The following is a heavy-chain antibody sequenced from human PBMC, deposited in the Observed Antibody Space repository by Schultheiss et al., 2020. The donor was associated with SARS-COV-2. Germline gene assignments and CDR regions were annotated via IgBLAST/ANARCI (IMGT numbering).Heavy chain of an antibody. V-gene: IGHV3-30-3*01. J-gene: IGHJ6*02. CDR1: GFTFSSYA. CDR2: ISYDGINK. Sequence: GGSLRLSCAASGFTFSSYAMHWVRQAPGKGLEWVAIISYDGINKYYADSVKGRFTISRDNSKNTLYLQMNSLRAEDTAVYYCARGYCSSTSCYHYYYYGMDVWGQGTTVTVSS. D-gene: IGHD2-2*01. CDR3: ARGYCSSTSCYHYYYYGMDV.